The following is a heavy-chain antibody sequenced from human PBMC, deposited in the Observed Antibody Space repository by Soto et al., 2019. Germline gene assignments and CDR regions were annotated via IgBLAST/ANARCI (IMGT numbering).Heavy chain of an antibody. CDR3: AKVPTYYDFWSGVYFDY. V-gene: IGHV3-23*01. D-gene: IGHD3-3*01. CDR2: ISGSGGST. J-gene: IGHJ4*02. Sequence: GTLRLSCAASGFGFSNYAMSWVRQAPGKGLEWVSAISGSGGSTYYADSVKGRFTISRDNSKNTLYLQMNSLRAEDTAVYYCAKVPTYYDFWSGVYFDYWGQGTLVTVSS. CDR1: GFGFSNYA.